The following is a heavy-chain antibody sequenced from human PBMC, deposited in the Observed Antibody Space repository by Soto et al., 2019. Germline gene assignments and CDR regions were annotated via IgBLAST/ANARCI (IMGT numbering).Heavy chain of an antibody. D-gene: IGHD3-16*01. J-gene: IGHJ2*01. Sequence: EVQLVESGGGLVQPGRSLRLSCTASGFTFDNHAMHWVRQAPGKGLEWVAGVTWNSVATGYADSVKGRFTISRDNAKNSLYLQMNSLSAEDTAVYFCVKEGGMKYFDFWGRGTVVTVSS. CDR1: GFTFDNHA. CDR3: VKEGGMKYFDF. V-gene: IGHV3-9*01. CDR2: VTWNSVAT.